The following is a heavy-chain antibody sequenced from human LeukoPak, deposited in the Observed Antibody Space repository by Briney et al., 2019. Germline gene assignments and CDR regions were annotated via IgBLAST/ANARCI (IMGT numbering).Heavy chain of an antibody. V-gene: IGHV3-7*01. CDR2: IKQDGSEK. J-gene: IGHJ4*02. CDR3: ARMRSIPAAGRAGNFDY. CDR1: GFTFSSYW. D-gene: IGHD6-13*01. Sequence: GGSLRLSCAASGFTFSSYWMSWVRQAPGKGLEWVANIKQDGSEKYYVDSVKGRFTISRDNAKNSLYLQMNSLRAEDTAVYYCARMRSIPAAGRAGNFDYWGQGTLVTVSS.